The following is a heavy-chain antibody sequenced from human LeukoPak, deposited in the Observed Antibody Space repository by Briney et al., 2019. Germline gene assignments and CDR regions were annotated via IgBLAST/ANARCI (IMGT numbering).Heavy chain of an antibody. CDR1: GFTFSTYV. Sequence: GGSLRLSCAASGFTFSTYVMSWVRQAPGNGLEWVSGISGSGVATHYADSVKGRFTISRDNSKNALYLQMNSLRAEDTAVYYCAKAAEDYGDYDYWGQGTLVTVSS. D-gene: IGHD4-17*01. V-gene: IGHV3-23*01. J-gene: IGHJ4*02. CDR3: AKAAEDYGDYDY. CDR2: ISGSGVAT.